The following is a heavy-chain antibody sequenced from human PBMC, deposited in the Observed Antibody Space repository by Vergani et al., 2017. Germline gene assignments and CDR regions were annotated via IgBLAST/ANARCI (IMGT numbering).Heavy chain of an antibody. Sequence: EVQLVESGGGLVQPGGSLRVSCAASGFTFSSYWMSWVRQAPGKGLEWVSAIGTAGDTYYPGSVKGRFTISRENAKNSLYLQMNSLRAGDTAVYYCARQSIAAAGTYYYYMDVWGKGTTVTVSS. V-gene: IGHV3-13*01. CDR1: GFTFSSYW. CDR3: ARQSIAAAGTYYYYMDV. J-gene: IGHJ6*03. D-gene: IGHD6-13*01. CDR2: IGTAGDT.